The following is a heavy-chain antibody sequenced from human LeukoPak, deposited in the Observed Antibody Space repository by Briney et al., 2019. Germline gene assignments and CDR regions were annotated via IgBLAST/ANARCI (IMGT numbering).Heavy chain of an antibody. CDR1: GGSFSGYY. Sequence: PSETLSLTCAVYGGSFSGYYWNWIRQPPGKGLEWIGEINHSGSTNYNPSLKSRVSISVDTSKNQFSLKLSSVTAADTAVYYCARGKASSYFDYWGQGTLVTVSS. J-gene: IGHJ4*02. D-gene: IGHD2-2*01. CDR2: INHSGST. CDR3: ARGKASSYFDY. V-gene: IGHV4-34*01.